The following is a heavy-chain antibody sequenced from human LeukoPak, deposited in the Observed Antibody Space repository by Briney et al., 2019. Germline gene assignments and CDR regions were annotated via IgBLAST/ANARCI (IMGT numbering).Heavy chain of an antibody. V-gene: IGHV3-53*01. D-gene: IGHD3-10*01. J-gene: IGHJ4*02. Sequence: PGGSLRLSCAASGFTVSSNFMSWVRQAPGKGLEWVSVIYSGGSTYYADSVKGRFTVSRDNSKNTLFLQMNSLRAEDTAVYYCATHDQVSETYYGYWGQGTLVTVSS. CDR3: ATHDQVSETYYGY. CDR1: GFTVSSNF. CDR2: IYSGGST.